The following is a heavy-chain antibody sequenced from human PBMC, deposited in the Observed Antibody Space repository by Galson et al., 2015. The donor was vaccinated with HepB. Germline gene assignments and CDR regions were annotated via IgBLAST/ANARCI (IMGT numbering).Heavy chain of an antibody. CDR2: VNHSGTT. Sequence: ETLSLTCAVYGGSFSGYYWSWIRQPPGKGLEWIGEVNHSGTTNYNPSLKSRVTISVDTSKNQFSLKLSSVTAADTAVYYCAGAGYCSSTSCSNWFDPWGQGTLVTVSS. CDR3: AGAGYCSSTSCSNWFDP. J-gene: IGHJ5*02. D-gene: IGHD2-2*01. V-gene: IGHV4-34*01. CDR1: GGSFSGYY.